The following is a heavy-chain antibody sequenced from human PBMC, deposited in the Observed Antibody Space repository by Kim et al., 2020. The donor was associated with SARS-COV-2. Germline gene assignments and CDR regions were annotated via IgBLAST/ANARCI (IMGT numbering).Heavy chain of an antibody. V-gene: IGHV3-23*03. CDR3: AKDAAQLDGYYYGMDV. CDR2: IYSGGSST. D-gene: IGHD1-1*01. CDR1: GFTFSSYA. J-gene: IGHJ6*02. Sequence: GGSLRLSCAASGFTFSSYAMSWVRQAPGKGLEWVSVIYSGGSSTYYADSVKGRFTISRDNSKNTLYLQMNSLRAEDTAVYYCAKDAAQLDGYYYGMDVWGQGTTVTVSS.